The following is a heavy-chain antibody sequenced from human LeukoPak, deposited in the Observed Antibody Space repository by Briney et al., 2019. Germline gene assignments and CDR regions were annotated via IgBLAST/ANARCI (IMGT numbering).Heavy chain of an antibody. CDR2: ISSSGGST. CDR1: GFTFSRYA. CDR3: VKDSSSGSYFDY. J-gene: IGHJ4*02. Sequence: GGSLRLSCSASGFTFSRYAMHWVRQAPGKGLEYVSAISSSGGSTYYADSVKGRFTISRDNSRNTLHLQMSSLRVEDTAVYYCVKDSSSGSYFDYWGQGTLVTVSS. D-gene: IGHD3-10*01. V-gene: IGHV3-64D*06.